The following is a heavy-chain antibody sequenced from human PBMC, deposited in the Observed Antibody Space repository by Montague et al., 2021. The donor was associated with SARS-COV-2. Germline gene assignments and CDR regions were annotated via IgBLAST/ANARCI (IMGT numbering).Heavy chain of an antibody. D-gene: IGHD3-16*01. Sequence: SETLSLTCAVHTTCFRGYYRGWIRQSPGKGLEWSGENDKSGKTNYNPTLKSRVTISADTSKSQFSLKLNSVTAADTAVYYCVRGWGSWFHWGQGTLVTVSS. CDR2: NDKSGKT. J-gene: IGHJ4*02. CDR3: VRGWGSWFH. V-gene: IGHV4-34*01. CDR1: TTCFRGYY.